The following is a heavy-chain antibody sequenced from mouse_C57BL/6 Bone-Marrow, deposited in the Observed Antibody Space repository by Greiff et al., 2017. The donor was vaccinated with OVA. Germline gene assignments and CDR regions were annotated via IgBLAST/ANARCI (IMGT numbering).Heavy chain of an antibody. CDR2: ISGGGGNT. CDR3: ARHGGSDY. J-gene: IGHJ2*01. CDR1: GFTFSSYT. V-gene: IGHV5-9*01. Sequence: DVMLVESGGGLVKPGGSLKLSCAASGFTFSSYTMSWVRQTPEKRLEWVATISGGGGNTYYPDSVKGRFTISRDNAKNTLYLQMSSLRSEDTALYYCARHGGSDYWGQGTTLTVSS.